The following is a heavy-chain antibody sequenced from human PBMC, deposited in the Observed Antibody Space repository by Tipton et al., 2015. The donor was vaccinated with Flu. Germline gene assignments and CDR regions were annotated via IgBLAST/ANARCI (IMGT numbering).Heavy chain of an antibody. CDR3: ARDTNYYDNGIDN. V-gene: IGHV4-34*01. D-gene: IGHD3-22*01. CDR1: GGSFSGYY. Sequence: TLSLTCAVYGGSFSGYYWSWVRQPPGKGLEWIGEINHRGSTNYNASLKSRVTISVDTSKKQFSLRLSSVTAADTAVYYCARDTNYYDNGIDNWGQGTLVTVSS. CDR2: INHRGST. J-gene: IGHJ4*02.